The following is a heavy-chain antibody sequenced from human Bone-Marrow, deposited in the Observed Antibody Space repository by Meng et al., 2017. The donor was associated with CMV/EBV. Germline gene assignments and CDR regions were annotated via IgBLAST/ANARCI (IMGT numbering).Heavy chain of an antibody. Sequence: ASVKVSCKASGYTFTDHHLHWVRQAPGQGLEWMGWINPNSGGTNYAQKFQGRVTMTRDTSISTAYMELSRLRSDDTAVYYCALLSGGHIVVVIGYWGQGTLVTVSS. J-gene: IGHJ4*02. V-gene: IGHV1-2*02. CDR3: ALLSGGHIVVVIGY. D-gene: IGHD2-21*01. CDR1: GYTFTDHH. CDR2: INPNSGGT.